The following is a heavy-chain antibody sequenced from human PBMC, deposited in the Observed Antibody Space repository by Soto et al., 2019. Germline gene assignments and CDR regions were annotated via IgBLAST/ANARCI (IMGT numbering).Heavy chain of an antibody. CDR1: GGSFSGYY. CDR3: ARGRGFNGWYTDY. CDR2: INHSGST. Sequence: SETLSLTCAVYGGSFSGYYWSWIRQPPGKGLEWIGEINHSGSTNYNPSLKSRVTISVDTSKNQFSLKLSSVTAADTAVYYCARGRGFNGWYTDYGGQETLVTVSS. V-gene: IGHV4-34*01. D-gene: IGHD6-19*01. J-gene: IGHJ4*02.